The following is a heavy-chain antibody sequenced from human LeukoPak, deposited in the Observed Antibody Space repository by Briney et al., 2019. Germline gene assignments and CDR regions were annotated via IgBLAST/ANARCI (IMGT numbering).Heavy chain of an antibody. J-gene: IGHJ4*02. CDR3: ARDSSYYDSSGYYHPDYFDY. CDR2: IKQDGSEK. D-gene: IGHD3-22*01. Sequence: HPGGSLRLSCAASGFTFSSYWMSWVRQAPGKGLEWVANIKQDGSEKYYVDSVKGRFTISRDDAKNSLYLQMSSLRAEDTAVYYRARDSSYYDSSGYYHPDYFDYWGQGTLVTVSS. V-gene: IGHV3-7*01. CDR1: GFTFSSYW.